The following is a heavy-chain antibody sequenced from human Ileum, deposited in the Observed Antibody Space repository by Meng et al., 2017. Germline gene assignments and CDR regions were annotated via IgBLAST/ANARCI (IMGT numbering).Heavy chain of an antibody. CDR2: IKGDESST. CDR3: ARGGYNDYDRNFDN. D-gene: IGHD5-12*01. CDR1: GFNFRTYW. Sequence: EVQLVQSGGGLIQPGGSRRLSCAASGFNFRTYWMHWVRQVPGKGLVWVSRIKGDESSTTYADSVKGRFTISRDNAQNTVYLQMNSLRAEDTAVYYCARGGYNDYDRNFDNWGQGTLVTVSS. V-gene: IGHV3-74*03. J-gene: IGHJ4*02.